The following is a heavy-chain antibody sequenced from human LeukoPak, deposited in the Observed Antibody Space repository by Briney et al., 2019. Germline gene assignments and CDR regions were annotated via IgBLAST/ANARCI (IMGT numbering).Heavy chain of an antibody. CDR2: IKQDGSEI. V-gene: IGHV3-7*01. CDR1: EFTFSNYG. J-gene: IGHJ3*02. Sequence: GGSPRLSCAASEFTFSNYGMHWVRQAPGKGLEWVANIKQDGSEIHHVDSVEGRFTISRENAKNSLYLQMNSLRVEDTAVYYCAKSVVTTIGAFDIWGQGTMVSVSS. CDR3: AKSVVTTIGAFDI. D-gene: IGHD2-21*02.